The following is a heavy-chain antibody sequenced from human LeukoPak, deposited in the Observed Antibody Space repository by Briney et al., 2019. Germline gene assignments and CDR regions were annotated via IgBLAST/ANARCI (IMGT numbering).Heavy chain of an antibody. CDR1: GGSISSSSYY. CDR2: IYYSGST. CDR3: ADSSSDYDYMDV. Sequence: SSETLSLTCTVSGGSISSSSYYWSWIRQPPGKGLEWIGSIYYSGSTYYNPSLKSRVTISVDTSKNQFSLKLRSVTAADTAVYYCADSSSDYDYMDVWGKGTTVTVSS. D-gene: IGHD6-6*01. V-gene: IGHV4-39*01. J-gene: IGHJ6*03.